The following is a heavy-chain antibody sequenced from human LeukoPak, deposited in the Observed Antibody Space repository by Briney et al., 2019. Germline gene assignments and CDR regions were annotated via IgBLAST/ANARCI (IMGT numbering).Heavy chain of an antibody. J-gene: IGHJ4*02. Sequence: ASVKVSCKASGYTFTSYYMHWVRQAPGQGLEWMGITNPSGGSTSYAQKFQGRVTMTRDTSTSTVYMELSSLRSEDTAVYYCARDSWDDVSFDYWGQGTLVTVSS. CDR3: ARDSWDDVSFDY. D-gene: IGHD1-1*01. CDR1: GYTFTSYY. CDR2: TNPSGGST. V-gene: IGHV1-46*01.